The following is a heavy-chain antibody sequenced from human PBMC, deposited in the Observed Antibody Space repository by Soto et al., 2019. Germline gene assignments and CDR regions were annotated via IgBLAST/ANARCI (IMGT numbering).Heavy chain of an antibody. CDR1: GYTFTSYY. V-gene: IGHV1-46*01. CDR3: ARPPYPGCINAVCYPLDY. D-gene: IGHD2-8*01. CDR2: INPSGGST. Sequence: QVQLVQSGAEVKKPGASVKISCKASGYTFTSYYMHWVRQATGQGLEWMGIINPSGGSTNYAQKLHGRVAMTRDTSTRTVYMELNSLRSEDTAVYHCARPPYPGCINAVCYPLDYWGQGTLVTVSS. J-gene: IGHJ4*02.